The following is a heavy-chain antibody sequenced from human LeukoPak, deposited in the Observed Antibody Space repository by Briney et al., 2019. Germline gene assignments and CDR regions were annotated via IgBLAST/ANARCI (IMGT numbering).Heavy chain of an antibody. CDR2: ISGSGGST. V-gene: IGHV3-23*01. Sequence: GGSLRLSCAASGFTFSSYAMSWVRQAPGKGLEWVSAISGSGGSTYYADSVKGRFTISRDNSKNTLYLQMNSLRAEDTAVYYCAAYDSDQGGLDYWGQGVLVTVSS. J-gene: IGHJ4*02. CDR3: AAYDSDQGGLDY. D-gene: IGHD3-22*01. CDR1: GFTFSSYA.